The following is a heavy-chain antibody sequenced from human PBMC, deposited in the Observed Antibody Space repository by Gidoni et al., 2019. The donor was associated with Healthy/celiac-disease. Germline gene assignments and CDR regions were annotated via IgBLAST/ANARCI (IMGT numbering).Heavy chain of an antibody. CDR3: ARDRAMAGSYYYYGMDV. CDR2: IYTSGST. D-gene: IGHD6-19*01. J-gene: IGHJ6*02. CDR1: GGSISSGSYY. V-gene: IGHV4-61*02. Sequence: QVQLQESGPGLVTPSQTLSLTCTVSGGSISSGSYYWSWIRQPAGKGLEWIGRIYTSGSTNYNPSLKSRVTISVDTSKNQFSLKLSSVTAADTAVYYCARDRAMAGSYYYYGMDVWGQGTTVTVSS.